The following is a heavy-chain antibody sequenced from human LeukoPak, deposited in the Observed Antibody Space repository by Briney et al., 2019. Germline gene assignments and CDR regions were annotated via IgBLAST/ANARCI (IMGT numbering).Heavy chain of an antibody. D-gene: IGHD6-6*01. CDR1: GFTFSSYA. CDR3: ARAAAARLYYYYSMDV. Sequence: GGSLRLSCAASGFTFSSYAMHWVRQAPGKGLEYVSAISSNGGSTYYANSVKGRFTISRDNSKNTLYPQMGSLRAEDMAVYYCARAAAARLYYYYSMDVWGKGTTVTVSS. CDR2: ISSNGGST. V-gene: IGHV3-64*01. J-gene: IGHJ6*03.